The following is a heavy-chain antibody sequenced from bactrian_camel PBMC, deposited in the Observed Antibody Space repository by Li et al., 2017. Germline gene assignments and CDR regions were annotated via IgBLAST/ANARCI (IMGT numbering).Heavy chain of an antibody. D-gene: IGHD3*01. V-gene: IGHV3S1*01. CDR2: VIAGSGSP. CDR3: ATGVYCAHELSPDEYDV. Sequence: GLVQAGGSLRLSCAASGFAEGGYYMDWVRQAPGKEREGVAVIAGSGSPGYADSVKGRFTISRDAAKTTLYLQMNDLKSEDTAMYYCATGVYCAHELSPDEYDVWGQGTQVTVS. J-gene: IGHJ4*01. CDR1: GFAEGGYY.